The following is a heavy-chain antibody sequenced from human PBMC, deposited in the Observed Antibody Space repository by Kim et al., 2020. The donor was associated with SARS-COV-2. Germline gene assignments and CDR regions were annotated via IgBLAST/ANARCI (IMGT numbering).Heavy chain of an antibody. D-gene: IGHD3-3*01. Sequence: SETLSLTCTVSGGSISSGDYYWSWIRQPPGKGLEWIGYIYYSGSTYYNPSLKSRVTISVDTSKNQFSLTLSSVTAADTAVYYCARDGMVLEWLLPSYGMDVWGQGTTVTVST. J-gene: IGHJ6*01. CDR3: ARDGMVLEWLLPSYGMDV. CDR2: IYYSGST. CDR1: GGSISSGDYY. V-gene: IGHV4-30-4*01.